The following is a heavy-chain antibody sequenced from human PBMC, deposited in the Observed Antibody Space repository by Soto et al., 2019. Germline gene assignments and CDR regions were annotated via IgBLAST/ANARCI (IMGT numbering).Heavy chain of an antibody. CDR2: IDWDDDK. V-gene: IGHV2-70*01. CDR3: ARIRPPYYYDSSGTEYYFDY. Sequence: SGPTVVNPTQTLTLTCTFSGFSLSTSGMCVSWIRQPPGKALEWLALIDWDDDKYYSTSLKTRLTISKDTSKNQVVLTMTNMDPVDTATYYCARIRPPYYYDSSGTEYYFDYWGQGTLVTVSS. J-gene: IGHJ4*02. CDR1: GFSLSTSGMC. D-gene: IGHD3-22*01.